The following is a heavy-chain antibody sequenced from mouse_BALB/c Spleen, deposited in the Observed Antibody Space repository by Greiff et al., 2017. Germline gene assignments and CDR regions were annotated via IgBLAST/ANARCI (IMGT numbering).Heavy chain of an antibody. Sequence: QVQLQHSGAELARPGASVKMSCKASGYTFTSYTMHWVKQRPGQGLEWIGYINPSSGYTNYNQKFKDKATLTADKSSSTAYMQLSSLTSEDSAVYYCARGDYGSSPYAMDYWGQGTSVTVSS. CDR2: INPSSGYT. CDR3: ARGDYGSSPYAMDY. J-gene: IGHJ4*01. CDR1: GYTFTSYT. V-gene: IGHV1-4*01. D-gene: IGHD1-1*01.